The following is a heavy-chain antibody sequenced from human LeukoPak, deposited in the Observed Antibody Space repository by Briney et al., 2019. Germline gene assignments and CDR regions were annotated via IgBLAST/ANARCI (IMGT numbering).Heavy chain of an antibody. CDR1: KFTFSNYA. J-gene: IGHJ4*02. Sequence: GGSLRLSCAASKFTFSNYAMSWVRQAPGKGLEWVSGFSGSGGTTYYADSVKGRFTISRDNSNNTLYLQMNSLRAEDTAVYYCAKGEVSIYSSPSQWGQGTLVTVSS. V-gene: IGHV3-23*01. CDR2: FSGSGGTT. CDR3: AKGEVSIYSSPSQ. D-gene: IGHD3-16*02.